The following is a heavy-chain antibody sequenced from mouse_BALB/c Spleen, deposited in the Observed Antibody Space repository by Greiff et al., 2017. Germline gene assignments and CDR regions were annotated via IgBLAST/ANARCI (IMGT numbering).Heavy chain of an antibody. CDR1: GFSLTGYG. J-gene: IGHJ2*01. CDR3: ARQEGSGPFDY. Sequence: VNVVESGPGLVAPSQSLSITCTVSGFSLTGYGVNWVRQPPGKGLEWLGMIWGDGSTDYNSALKSRLSISKDNSKSQVFLKMNSLQTDDTARYYCARQEGSGPFDYWGQGTTLTVSS. V-gene: IGHV2-6-7*01. CDR2: IWGDGST. D-gene: IGHD4-1*01.